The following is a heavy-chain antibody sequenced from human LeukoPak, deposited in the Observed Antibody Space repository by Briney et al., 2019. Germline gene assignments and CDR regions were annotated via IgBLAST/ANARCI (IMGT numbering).Heavy chain of an antibody. CDR2: ISAYNGNT. J-gene: IGHJ6*03. Sequence: GASVKVSCKASGYTFTSYDINWVRQATGQGLEWMGWISAYNGNTNYAQKLQGRVTMTTDTSTSTAYMELRSLRSDDTAVYYCARVGRYYYYYYMDVWGKGTTVTISS. CDR3: ARVGRYYYYYYMDV. V-gene: IGHV1-18*01. CDR1: GYTFTSYD. D-gene: IGHD2-15*01.